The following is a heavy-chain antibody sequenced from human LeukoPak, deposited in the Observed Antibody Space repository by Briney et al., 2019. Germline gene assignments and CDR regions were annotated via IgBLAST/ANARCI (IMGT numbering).Heavy chain of an antibody. V-gene: IGHV4-61*02. CDR1: GGSISSGSYY. CDR3: VREVWSHNCFDP. Sequence: SETLSLTCTVSGGSISSGSYYWSWIRQPAGKGLEWIGRINSSGSTNYDPSLKSRVTISVDTSKNQFSLKLTSVTAADTALYYCVREVWSHNCFDPWGQGALVTVSS. D-gene: IGHD2-21*01. CDR2: INSSGST. J-gene: IGHJ5*02.